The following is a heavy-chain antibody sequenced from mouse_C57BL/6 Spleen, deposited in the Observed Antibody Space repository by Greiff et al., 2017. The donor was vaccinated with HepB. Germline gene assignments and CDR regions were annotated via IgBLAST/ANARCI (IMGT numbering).Heavy chain of an antibody. CDR2: IYPGSGST. J-gene: IGHJ1*03. V-gene: IGHV1-55*01. CDR1: GYTFTSYW. CDR3: ATDYYGREWYFDV. Sequence: VQLQQPGAELVKPGASVKMSCKASGYTFTSYWITWVKQRPGQGLEWIGDIYPGSGSTNYNEKFKSKATLTVDTSSSTAYMQLSSLTSEDSAVYYCATDYYGREWYFDVWGTGTTVTVSS. D-gene: IGHD1-2*01.